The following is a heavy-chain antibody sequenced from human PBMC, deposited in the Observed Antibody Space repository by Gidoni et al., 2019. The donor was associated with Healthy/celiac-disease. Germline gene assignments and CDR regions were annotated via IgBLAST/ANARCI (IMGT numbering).Heavy chain of an antibody. D-gene: IGHD3-22*01. CDR3: ARDRSGYYSFDY. CDR2: IYSGGST. V-gene: IGHV3-66*02. Sequence: EGQLVESGGGLVQTGGALRRSWAAAGVTVSSNYMSWVRQAPGKGLVWVSVIYSGGSTSYADSVKGRFTISRDNSKNTLYLQMNSLRAEDTAVYYCARDRSGYYSFDYWGQGTLVTVSS. J-gene: IGHJ4*02. CDR1: GVTVSSNY.